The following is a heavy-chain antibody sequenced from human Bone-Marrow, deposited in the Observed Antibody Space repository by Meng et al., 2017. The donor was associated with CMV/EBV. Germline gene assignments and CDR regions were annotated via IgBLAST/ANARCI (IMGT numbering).Heavy chain of an antibody. J-gene: IGHJ6*02. CDR3: ARDPAKGGDFWSGLTYFYYGMDV. CDR2: ISTRGTMI. Sequence: LSLTCAASGFTFSSYAMSWVRQAPGKGLEWVSYISTRGTMIYYADSVKGRFTISRDNARNSVFLQMSSLTVEDTAVYYCARDPAKGGDFWSGLTYFYYGMDVWGQGTTVTVSS. CDR1: GFTFSSYA. D-gene: IGHD3-3*01. V-gene: IGHV3-48*04.